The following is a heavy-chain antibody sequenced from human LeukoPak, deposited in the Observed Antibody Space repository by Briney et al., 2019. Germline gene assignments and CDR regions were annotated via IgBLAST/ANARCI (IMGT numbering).Heavy chain of an antibody. CDR2: IQDSVSA. V-gene: IGHV4-59*01. CDR1: GGSINTYY. Sequence: SETLSLTCTVSGGSINTYYGTWIRQPPGKALEGIGHIQDSVSANYNSSLKSRATLSIGTSKNKFSLKLISVTAADTGLYYCARGVVPATSHLPLQEYWGQGIMVTVSS. J-gene: IGHJ4*02. CDR3: ARGVVPATSHLPLQEY. D-gene: IGHD2-2*01.